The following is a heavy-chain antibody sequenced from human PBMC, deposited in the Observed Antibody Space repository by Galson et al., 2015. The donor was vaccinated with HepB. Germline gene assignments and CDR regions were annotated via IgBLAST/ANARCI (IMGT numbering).Heavy chain of an antibody. D-gene: IGHD5-24*01. CDR1: GYTFTSYY. CDR2: INPSGGST. CDR3: ARDIGDGYNSGYFDY. J-gene: IGHJ4*02. Sequence: SVKVSCKASGYTFTSYYMHWVRQAPGQGLEWMGIINPSGGSTSYAQKLQGRVAMTRDTSTSTVYMELSSLRSEDTAVYYCARDIGDGYNSGYFDYWGQGTLVTVSS. V-gene: IGHV1-46*04.